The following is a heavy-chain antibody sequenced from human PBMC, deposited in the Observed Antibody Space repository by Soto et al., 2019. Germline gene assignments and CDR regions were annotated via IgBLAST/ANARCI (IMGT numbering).Heavy chain of an antibody. CDR1: GYTFTGYY. J-gene: IGHJ6*02. V-gene: IGHV1-2*04. Sequence: QVQLVQSGAEVKKPGASVKVSCKASGYTFTGYYMHWVRQAPGQGLEWMGWINPNSGGTNYAQKFQGWVTMTRDTSISTAYMELSRLRSGDTAVYYCARDGGIVTNYYYYGMDVWGQGTTVTVSS. D-gene: IGHD1-26*01. CDR3: ARDGGIVTNYYYYGMDV. CDR2: INPNSGGT.